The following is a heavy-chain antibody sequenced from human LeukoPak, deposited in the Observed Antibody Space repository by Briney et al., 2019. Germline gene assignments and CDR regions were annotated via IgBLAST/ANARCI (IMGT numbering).Heavy chain of an antibody. J-gene: IGHJ4*02. Sequence: GESPKISCKGSGYSFTSYWIGWVRQMPGKGLEWMGIIYPGDSDTRYSPSFQGQVTISADKSISTAYLQWSSLKASDTAMYYCARIFDPHYDFWSGYYPPASYYFDYWGQGTLVTVSS. CDR3: ARIFDPHYDFWSGYYPPASYYFDY. CDR2: IYPGDSDT. V-gene: IGHV5-51*01. D-gene: IGHD3-3*01. CDR1: GYSFTSYW.